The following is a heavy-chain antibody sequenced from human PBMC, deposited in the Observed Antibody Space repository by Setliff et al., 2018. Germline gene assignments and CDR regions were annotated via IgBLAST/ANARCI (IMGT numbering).Heavy chain of an antibody. CDR3: ARAPRYFDI. CDR2: TYYSGST. J-gene: IGHJ3*02. CDR1: GASVSGNSYY. D-gene: IGHD3-16*02. Sequence: SETLSLTCTVSGASVSGNSYYWGWIRQPPGKGLEWIASTYYSGSTYYNPSLKSRVTISVDTSENQFSLKLTSVTAADTAVYYCARAPRYFDIWGQGTMVTVSS. V-gene: IGHV4-39*07.